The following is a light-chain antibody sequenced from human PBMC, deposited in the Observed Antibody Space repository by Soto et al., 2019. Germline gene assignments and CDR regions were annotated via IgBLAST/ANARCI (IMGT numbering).Light chain of an antibody. J-gene: IGLJ1*01. CDR1: SSDVGGYNL. CDR2: DVN. CDR3: SSYKSSSTLPYV. V-gene: IGLV2-14*01. Sequence: QSALTQPASVSGSPGQSITISCTGTSSDVGGYNLVSWYQQYPDKAPKLMIFDVNTRPSGVSNRFSGSKSGNTASLTISGLQAEDEADYHCSSYKSSSTLPYVFGTGTKVTVL.